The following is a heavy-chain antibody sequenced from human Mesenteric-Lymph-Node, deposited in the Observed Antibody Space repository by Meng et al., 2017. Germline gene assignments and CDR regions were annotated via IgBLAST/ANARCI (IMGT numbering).Heavy chain of an antibody. V-gene: IGHV4-38-2*01. CDR3: ARGRGTMVRGVRSSRWFDP. J-gene: IGHJ5*02. D-gene: IGHD3-10*01. CDR1: GYSISSGYY. CDR2: IYHSGST. Sequence: SETLSLTCAVSGYSISSGYYWGWIRQPPGKGLEWIGSIYHSGSTYYNPSLKSRVTISVDTSKNQFSLKLSSVTAADTAVYYCARGRGTMVRGVRSSRWFDPWGQGTLVTVSS.